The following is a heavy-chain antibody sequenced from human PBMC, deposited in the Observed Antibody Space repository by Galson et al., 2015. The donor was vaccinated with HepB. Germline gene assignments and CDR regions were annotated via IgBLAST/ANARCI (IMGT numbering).Heavy chain of an antibody. D-gene: IGHD6-19*01. Sequence: QSGAEVKKPGESLRISCKGSGYSFTSYWINWVRQMPGKGLEWMGTIAPTDSYTKYSPSFQGHVTISVDKSISTAYLQWGSLKASDTAMYYCARHREQWLIQDWYFDLWGRGTLVTVSS. CDR3: ARHREQWLIQDWYFDL. CDR2: IAPTDSYT. J-gene: IGHJ2*01. CDR1: GYSFTSYW. V-gene: IGHV5-10-1*01.